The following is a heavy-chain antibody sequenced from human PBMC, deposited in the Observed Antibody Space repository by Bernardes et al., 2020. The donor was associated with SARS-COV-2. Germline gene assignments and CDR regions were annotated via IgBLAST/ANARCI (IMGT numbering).Heavy chain of an antibody. CDR3: AQGEYQLPTVDY. CDR1: GASVTTYY. V-gene: IGHV4-59*02. Sequence: EPLSRTCSVSGASVTTYYWTWIRQIPGKGLEWIGYIHDNGGVRYNPSMKSRVTISLDTSKNQVFLTLKAVTAADTAVYYCAQGEYQLPTVDYWGQGTLVTVSS. D-gene: IGHD2-2*01. J-gene: IGHJ4*02. CDR2: IHDNGGV.